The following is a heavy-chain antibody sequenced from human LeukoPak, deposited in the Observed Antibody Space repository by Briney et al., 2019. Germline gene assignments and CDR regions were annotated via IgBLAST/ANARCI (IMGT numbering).Heavy chain of an antibody. CDR1: GLTFSTSG. J-gene: IGHJ4*02. D-gene: IGHD1-14*01. Sequence: KSGGSLRLSCTASGLTFSTSGFNWVRQARGKWLEWVASIGPTGSDRYHADSIKGRFTISRDNANNFLYLQMNSLRAEDTAVYYCATETNGRHYDYWGQGTLLTVSS. CDR3: ATETNGRHYDY. V-gene: IGHV3-21*06. CDR2: IGPTGSDR.